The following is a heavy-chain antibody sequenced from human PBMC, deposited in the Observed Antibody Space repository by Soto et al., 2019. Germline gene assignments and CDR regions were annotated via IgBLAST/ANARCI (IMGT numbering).Heavy chain of an antibody. Sequence: ASVKVSCKVFGYTFTSYGMSWVRQAPGQGLEWMGWINTYKGNTNYAQKLQGRVTMTTDTSTSTAYMELRSLTSDDTAVYYCAARSGREPYYFDYWGQGALVTVSS. V-gene: IGHV1-18*01. D-gene: IGHD1-26*01. CDR3: AARSGREPYYFDY. CDR1: GYTFTSYG. CDR2: INTYKGNT. J-gene: IGHJ4*02.